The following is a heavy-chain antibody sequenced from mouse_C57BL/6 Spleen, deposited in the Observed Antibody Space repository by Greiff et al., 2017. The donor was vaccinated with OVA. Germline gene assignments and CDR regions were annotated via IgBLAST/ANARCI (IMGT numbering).Heavy chain of an antibody. D-gene: IGHD1-1*01. J-gene: IGHJ2*01. Sequence: QVQLKQPGAELVKPGASVKMSCKASGYTFTSYWITWVKQRPGQGLEWIGDIYPGSGSTNYNEKFKGKATLTVDTSSSTAYRQPRSLISDDSAVDYGARDADYYGSSYGVDCDYWGQGTTLTVSS. CDR1: GYTFTSYW. CDR2: IYPGSGST. CDR3: ARDADYYGSSYGVDCDY. V-gene: IGHV1-55*01.